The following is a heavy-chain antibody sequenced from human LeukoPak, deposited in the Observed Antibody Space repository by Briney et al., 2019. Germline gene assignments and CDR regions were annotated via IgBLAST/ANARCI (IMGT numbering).Heavy chain of an antibody. V-gene: IGHV4-4*07. Sequence: PSETLSLTCTVSGGSINNYYWSWIRQPAGKGLEWIGRIYTRGSTNYNPSLKGQVTMSVDTSKNQFSLKLSSVTAADTAVYYCARGRYCSADICSGGDAFDIWGQGTMVSVSS. CDR1: GGSINNYY. D-gene: IGHD2-15*01. J-gene: IGHJ3*02. CDR3: ARGRYCSADICSGGDAFDI. CDR2: IYTRGST.